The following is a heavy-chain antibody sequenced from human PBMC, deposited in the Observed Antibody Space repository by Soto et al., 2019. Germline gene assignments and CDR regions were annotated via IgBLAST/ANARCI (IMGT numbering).Heavy chain of an antibody. CDR3: ARDRIWGLRFLEWLPYGMDV. D-gene: IGHD3-3*01. V-gene: IGHV1-3*01. Sequence: ASVKVSCKASGYTFTSYAMHWVRQAPGQRLEWMGWINAGNGNTKYSQKFQGRVTITRDTSASTAYMELSSLRSEDTAVYYCARDRIWGLRFLEWLPYGMDVWGQGTTVTVSS. J-gene: IGHJ6*02. CDR2: INAGNGNT. CDR1: GYTFTSYA.